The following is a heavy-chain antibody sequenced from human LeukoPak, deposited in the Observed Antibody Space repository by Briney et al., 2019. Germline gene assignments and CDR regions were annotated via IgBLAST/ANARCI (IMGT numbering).Heavy chain of an antibody. D-gene: IGHD2-2*01. CDR1: GFTFSSYA. CDR2: ISYDGYTK. Sequence: GGSLRLSCAASGFTFSSYAMHWVRQAPGKGLEWVAVISYDGYTKYYADSVKGRFTISRDNSRDTLYLQMNSLRAEDTAVYYCARLRCPGTSCSGIDYWGQGTLVTVSS. V-gene: IGHV3-30-3*01. J-gene: IGHJ4*02. CDR3: ARLRCPGTSCSGIDY.